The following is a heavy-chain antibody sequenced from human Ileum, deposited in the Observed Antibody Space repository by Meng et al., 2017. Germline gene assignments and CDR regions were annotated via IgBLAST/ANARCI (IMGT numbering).Heavy chain of an antibody. Sequence: ASVKVSCKASGYTFTSYGISWVRQAPGQGLEWMGWISAYNGNTNYAQKLQGRVTMTTDTSTSTAYMELRSLRSDDTAVYYCARDEGGKGYCSGGSCYSAYWGQGTRVTCSS. J-gene: IGHJ4*02. D-gene: IGHD2-15*01. V-gene: IGHV1-18*01. CDR1: GYTFTSYG. CDR3: ARDEGGKGYCSGGSCYSAY. CDR2: ISAYNGNT.